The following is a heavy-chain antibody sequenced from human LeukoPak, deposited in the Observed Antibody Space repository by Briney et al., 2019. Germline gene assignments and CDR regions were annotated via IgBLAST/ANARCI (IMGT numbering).Heavy chain of an antibody. V-gene: IGHV4-59*12. CDR1: GGSINNYY. Sequence: PSETLSLTCTVSGGSINNYYWTWIRQPPGKGLEWIGYIYDSLSTNYNPSLKSRVTISADTSKNQFSLKLSSVTAADTPVYYCARIWSGFSPCFDYWGQGTLVTVSS. J-gene: IGHJ4*02. CDR3: ARIWSGFSPCFDY. CDR2: IYDSLST. D-gene: IGHD3-3*01.